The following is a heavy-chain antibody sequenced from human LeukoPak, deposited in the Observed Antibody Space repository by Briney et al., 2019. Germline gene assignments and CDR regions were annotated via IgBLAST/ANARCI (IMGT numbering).Heavy chain of an antibody. V-gene: IGHV3-21*01. CDR1: GFTFNSYS. Sequence: GGSLRLSCAASGFTFNSYSTNLIRQAPGKGLEWVSSITSSSRYIKYSDSVKGRFTISRDNARSSLYLQMNSLRAEDTAVYYCARDSLFYYFDYWGQGTLVTVSS. J-gene: IGHJ4*02. CDR2: ITSSSRYI. CDR3: ARDSLFYYFDY.